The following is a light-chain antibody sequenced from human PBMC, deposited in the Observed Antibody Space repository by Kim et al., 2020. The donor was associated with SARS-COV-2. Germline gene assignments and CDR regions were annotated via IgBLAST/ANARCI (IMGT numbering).Light chain of an antibody. Sequence: QRFTNSCSGSSSNIGSNYVSWYQQHPGAAPKLHIYENYQRPSGVPDRFSASKSGTSASLAISGLRSEDEADYYCAAWDNSLSVHYVFGTGTKVTVL. CDR2: ENY. CDR1: SSNIGSNY. CDR3: AAWDNSLSVHYV. J-gene: IGLJ1*01. V-gene: IGLV1-47*01.